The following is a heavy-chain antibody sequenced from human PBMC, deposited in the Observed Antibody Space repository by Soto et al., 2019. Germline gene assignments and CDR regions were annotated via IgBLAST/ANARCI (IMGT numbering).Heavy chain of an antibody. J-gene: IGHJ4*02. Sequence: QVQLQESGPGLVKPSQTLSLTCTVSGGSISSGGYYWSWIRQHPGKGLEWIGYIYYSGSTYYNPSLKSRVTISVDTSKNQFALKLSSVTAADTAVYYCARGKLMTTVTSWYFDYWGQGTLVTVSS. V-gene: IGHV4-31*03. D-gene: IGHD4-17*01. CDR2: IYYSGST. CDR3: ARGKLMTTVTSWYFDY. CDR1: GGSISSGGYY.